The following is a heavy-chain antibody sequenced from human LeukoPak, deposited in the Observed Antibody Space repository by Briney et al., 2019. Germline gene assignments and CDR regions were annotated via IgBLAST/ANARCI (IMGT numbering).Heavy chain of an antibody. J-gene: IGHJ4*02. V-gene: IGHV1-2*02. CDR2: INPNSGGP. Sequence: GASVKVSGKASGYSFTGYYIHWVRQAPGQGLEWMGRINPNSGGPNYAQKFQGRVTMTRDTPITTAYMELSSLTSDDTAVYYCAREYSYAFYFDYWGQGTLVTVSS. D-gene: IGHD5-18*01. CDR3: AREYSYAFYFDY. CDR1: GYSFTGYY.